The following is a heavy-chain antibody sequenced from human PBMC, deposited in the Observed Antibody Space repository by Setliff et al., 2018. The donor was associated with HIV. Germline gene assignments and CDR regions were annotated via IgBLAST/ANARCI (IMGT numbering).Heavy chain of an antibody. D-gene: IGHD3-3*01. CDR3: AKVWSGLEY. Sequence: VGSLRLSCAASGFTFSNSWMTWVRQAPGKGLEWVANINQDGSETYYVDSVEGRFTISRDNAKNSLYLQMNSLRADDTAVYYCAKVWSGLEYWGQGTLVTVSS. CDR2: INQDGSET. J-gene: IGHJ4*02. V-gene: IGHV3-7*01. CDR1: GFTFSNSW.